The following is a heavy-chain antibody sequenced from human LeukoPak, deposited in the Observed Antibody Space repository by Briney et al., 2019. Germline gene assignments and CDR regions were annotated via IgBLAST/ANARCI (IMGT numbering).Heavy chain of an antibody. Sequence: GGSLRLSCAASGFTFSSYAMSWVRQAPGEGLEWVSTSSGSGSNTYYADSVKGRFTISRDNSKDTLYLQMNSLRAEDTAVYYCAKEGGIQLWLPSHYWGQGTLVTVSS. CDR3: AKEGGIQLWLPSHY. D-gene: IGHD5-18*01. V-gene: IGHV3-23*01. CDR2: SSGSGSNT. J-gene: IGHJ4*02. CDR1: GFTFSSYA.